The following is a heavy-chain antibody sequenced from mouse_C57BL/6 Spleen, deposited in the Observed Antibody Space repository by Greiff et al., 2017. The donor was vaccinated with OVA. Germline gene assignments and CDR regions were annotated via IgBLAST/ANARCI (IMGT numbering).Heavy chain of an antibody. D-gene: IGHD1-1*01. CDR3: ARHAFRFTTVVAPYWYFDV. V-gene: IGHV5-9*01. Sequence: EVQRVESGGGLVKPGGSLKLSCAASGFTFSSYTMSWVRQTPEKRLEWVATISGGGGNTYYPDSVKGRFTISRDNAKNTLYLQMSSLRSEDTALYYCARHAFRFTTVVAPYWYFDVWGTGTTVTVSS. CDR1: GFTFSSYT. J-gene: IGHJ1*03. CDR2: ISGGGGNT.